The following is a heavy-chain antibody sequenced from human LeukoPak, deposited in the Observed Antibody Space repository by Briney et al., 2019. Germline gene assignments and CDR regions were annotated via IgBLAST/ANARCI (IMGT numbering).Heavy chain of an antibody. CDR1: GGSISSYY. CDR3: ARNSGSYYAGFDY. V-gene: IGHV4-59*01. D-gene: IGHD1-26*01. CDR2: IYYSGST. Sequence: SETLSLTCTVSGGSISSYYWSWIRQPPGKGLEWIGYIYYSGSTNYNPSLKSRVTISVDTSKNQFSLKLSSVTAADRAVYYCARNSGSYYAGFDYWGQGTLVTVSS. J-gene: IGHJ4*02.